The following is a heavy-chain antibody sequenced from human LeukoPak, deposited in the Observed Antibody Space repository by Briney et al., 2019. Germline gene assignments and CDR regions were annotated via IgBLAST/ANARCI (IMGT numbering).Heavy chain of an antibody. D-gene: IGHD3-22*01. Sequence: GRSLRLSCAASGFTFSSYAMHWVRQAPGKGLEWVAVISYDGSNKYYADSVKGRFTISRDNSKNTLYLQMNSLRAEDTAVYYCARGSARPYYYDSSGYHDYWGQGTLVTVSS. CDR2: ISYDGSNK. V-gene: IGHV3-30-3*01. J-gene: IGHJ4*02. CDR3: ARGSARPYYYDSSGYHDY. CDR1: GFTFSSYA.